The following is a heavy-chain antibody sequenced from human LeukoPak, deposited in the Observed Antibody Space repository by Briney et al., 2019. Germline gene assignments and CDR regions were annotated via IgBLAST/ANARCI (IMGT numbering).Heavy chain of an antibody. CDR1: GGSISSGSYY. Sequence: SETLSLTCTVSGGSISSGSYYWSWIRQPAGKGLEWIGRIYTSGSTNYNPSLKSRVTISVDTSKNQFSLKLSSVTAADTAVYYCARAQGGIAAAGTRPGYFDLWGRGTLVTVSS. D-gene: IGHD6-13*01. CDR3: ARAQGGIAAAGTRPGYFDL. J-gene: IGHJ2*01. V-gene: IGHV4-61*02. CDR2: IYTSGST.